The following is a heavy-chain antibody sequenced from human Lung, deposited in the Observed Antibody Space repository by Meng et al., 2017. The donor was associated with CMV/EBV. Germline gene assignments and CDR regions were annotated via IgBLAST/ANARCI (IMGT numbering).Heavy chain of an antibody. Sequence: QRKLQEPCPGLVKPSGTLSLTCAASGGSISSSNWWSWVRQPPGKGLEWIGEIYHSGSTNYNPSLKSRVTISVDKSKNQFSLKLSSVTAADTAVYYCASFPPPGKQWLVTDYWGQGTLVTVSS. CDR2: IYHSGST. D-gene: IGHD6-19*01. CDR1: GGSISSSNW. V-gene: IGHV4-4*02. J-gene: IGHJ4*02. CDR3: ASFPPPGKQWLVTDY.